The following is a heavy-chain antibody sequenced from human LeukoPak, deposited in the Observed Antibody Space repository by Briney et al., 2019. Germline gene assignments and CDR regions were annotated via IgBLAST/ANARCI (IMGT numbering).Heavy chain of an antibody. D-gene: IGHD5-12*01. Sequence: SETLSLTCAVSGYSISSGYYWGWIRQSPGKGLEWIATIYYSGSTYYNPSLKSRVTISLDTPKNQFSLKLNSMTAADTAVYFCARSGYDFGNAFDIWGQGTVLTVSP. CDR1: GYSISSGYY. CDR3: ARSGYDFGNAFDI. V-gene: IGHV4-38-2*01. J-gene: IGHJ3*02. CDR2: IYYSGST.